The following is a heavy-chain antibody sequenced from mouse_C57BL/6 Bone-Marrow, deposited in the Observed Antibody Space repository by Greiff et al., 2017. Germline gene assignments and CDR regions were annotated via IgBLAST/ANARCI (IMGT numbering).Heavy chain of an antibody. V-gene: IGHV1-26*01. CDR1: GYTFTDYY. CDR2: INPNNGGT. Sequence: VQLQQSGPELVKPGASVKISCKASGYTFTDYYMNWVKQSHGKSLAWIGDINPNNGGTSYNQKFKGKATLTVDKSSSTAYMGLRSLTSEDSAVYYCANLLLRSGFAYWGQGTLVTVSA. CDR3: ANLLLRSGFAY. D-gene: IGHD1-1*01. J-gene: IGHJ3*01.